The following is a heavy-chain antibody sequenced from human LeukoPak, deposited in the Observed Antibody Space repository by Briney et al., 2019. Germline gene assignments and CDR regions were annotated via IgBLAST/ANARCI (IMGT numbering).Heavy chain of an antibody. Sequence: PGGSLRLSCAVSGFTFNSYWMNWVGQAPGTGREWVANIKEDGSEQYHVDSVKSRLTTSRDNAKTSLYLQMNRLKAEDTAVYYCRRGHYDAYAWGPGTPVTVSS. CDR1: GFTFNSYW. J-gene: IGHJ4*02. D-gene: IGHD3-3*01. CDR3: RRGHYDAYA. V-gene: IGHV3-7*01. CDR2: IKEDGSEQ.